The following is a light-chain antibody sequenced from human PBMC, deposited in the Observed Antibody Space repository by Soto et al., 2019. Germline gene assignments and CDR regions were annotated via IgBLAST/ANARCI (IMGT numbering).Light chain of an antibody. CDR1: SSNIGAGHD. CDR3: QSYDSSLSGSEV. CDR2: GNG. J-gene: IGLJ1*01. V-gene: IGLV1-40*01. Sequence: QSVLTQPPSVSGAPGQRVTISCTGSSSNIGAGHDVHWYQHLPGTAPKLLIYGNGHRPSGVPDRFPGSKSGTSASLAITGLPGEEAADYYCQSYDSSLSGSEVFGTGTKLTVL.